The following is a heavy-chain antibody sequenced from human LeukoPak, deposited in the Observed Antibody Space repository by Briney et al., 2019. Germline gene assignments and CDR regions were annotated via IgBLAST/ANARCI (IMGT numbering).Heavy chain of an antibody. Sequence: ASVKVSCKASGYTFTGYYIHWVRQAPGQGLGCMGWINPSTGGTNYAQKFQGRVTMTRDTSISTAYMELSRLRSDDTAVYFCARVGEYGSGSYLVYWGQGTLATVSS. V-gene: IGHV1-2*02. J-gene: IGHJ4*02. CDR2: INPSTGGT. D-gene: IGHD3-10*01. CDR1: GYTFTGYY. CDR3: ARVGEYGSGSYLVY.